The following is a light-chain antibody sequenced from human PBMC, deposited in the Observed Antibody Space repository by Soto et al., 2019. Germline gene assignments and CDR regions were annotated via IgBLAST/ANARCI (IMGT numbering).Light chain of an antibody. CDR2: EVS. CDR3: SSDTSTTTLVL. J-gene: IGLJ2*01. CDR1: NSDLGTYNY. V-gene: IGLV2-14*01. Sequence: QSALTQPASVSGSPGQSITISCTGSNSDLGTYNYVSWYQQHPGKAPKLMIYEVSNRPSGVSNRFSGSKFGNTASLTISGLQAEDEADYYCSSDTSTTTLVLFGGGTKLTVL.